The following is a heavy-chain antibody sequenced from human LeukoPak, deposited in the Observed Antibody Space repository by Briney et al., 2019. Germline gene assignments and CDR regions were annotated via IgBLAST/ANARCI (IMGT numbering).Heavy chain of an antibody. D-gene: IGHD6-19*01. J-gene: IGHJ4*02. CDR1: GFTFSDYY. CDR2: SSSGGSAI. CDR3: ATTRYSSASYSVY. V-gene: IGHV3-11*04. Sequence: GGSLRLSCAASGFTFSDYYTSWIRQAPGKGLEWVSYSSSGGSAIYYAASVKGRFTIFSDNAKNSVYLQMNSLRAEATAVYYCATTRYSSASYSVYWGQGTLVTVSS.